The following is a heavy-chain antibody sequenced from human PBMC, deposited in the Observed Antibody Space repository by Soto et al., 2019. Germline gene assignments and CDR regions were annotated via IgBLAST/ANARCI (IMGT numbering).Heavy chain of an antibody. CDR2: IYYRGNT. CDR3: AGLSNFDSSGYHLSF. V-gene: IGHV4-39*01. Sequence: SETLSLTCSVSGASITSTSSYWGWIRQPPGKGLEWIAIIYYRGNTYYDPSLRSRLTISVDTHQNQFSLKMTSVTHADEAVYYCAGLSNFDSSGYHLSFCGLRSLVTVSA. CDR1: GASITSTSSY. D-gene: IGHD3-22*01. J-gene: IGHJ4*02.